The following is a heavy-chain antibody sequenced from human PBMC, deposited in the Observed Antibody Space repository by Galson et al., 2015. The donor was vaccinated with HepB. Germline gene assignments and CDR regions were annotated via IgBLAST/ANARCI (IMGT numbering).Heavy chain of an antibody. CDR1: GFIFSGSA. J-gene: IGHJ4*02. V-gene: IGHV3-73*01. Sequence: SLRLSCAASGFIFSGSAIHWVRQASGKGPEWVGRIRSKANNYATSYVPSLKGRFTISRDDSKNMAYLHMKSLETEDTAVYYCTRLGDFSGYSSKWGQGTLVTVSS. CDR2: IRSKANNYAT. D-gene: IGHD6-13*01. CDR3: TRLGDFSGYSSK.